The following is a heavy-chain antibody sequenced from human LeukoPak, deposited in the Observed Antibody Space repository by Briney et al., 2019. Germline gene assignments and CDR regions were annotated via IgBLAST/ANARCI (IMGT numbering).Heavy chain of an antibody. Sequence: PGGSPRLSCAASGFTFSSYSMTWVRQAPGKGLEWISYIHDGGSPIYYADSVKGRFTVSRDNAKNSLYLQMNSLRAEDTAVYYCARGGSSWFSYWGQGTLVTVSS. V-gene: IGHV3-48*01. CDR2: IHDGGSPI. CDR1: GFTFSSYS. D-gene: IGHD6-13*01. CDR3: ARGGSSWFSY. J-gene: IGHJ4*02.